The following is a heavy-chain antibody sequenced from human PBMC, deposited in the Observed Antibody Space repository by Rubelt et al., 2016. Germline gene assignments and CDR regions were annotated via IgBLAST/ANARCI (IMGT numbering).Heavy chain of an antibody. V-gene: IGHV4-34*01. CDR2: IYYSGST. CDR1: GGSFSGYY. J-gene: IGHJ4*02. D-gene: IGHD3-22*01. CDR3: ARTYYYDSSGPVDY. Sequence: QVQLQQWGAGLLKPSETLSLTCAVYGGSFSGYYWSWIRQPPGKGLEWIGSIYYSGSTYYNPSLKSRVTISVDTSKNQFSLKLSCVTAADTAVYYCARTYYYDSSGPVDYWGQGTLVTVSS.